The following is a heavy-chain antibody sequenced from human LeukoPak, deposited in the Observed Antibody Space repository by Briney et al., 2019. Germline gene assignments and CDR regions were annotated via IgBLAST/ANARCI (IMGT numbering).Heavy chain of an antibody. Sequence: GGSLRLSYAASGFTVSSNYMNWVRQAPGKGLEWVSVIYSGGNTYYADSAKGRFTISRDNSKNTVYLQMNSLRAEDTAVYYCARGAIFGLIIPYFDYWGQGTLVTVSS. CDR3: ARGAIFGLIIPYFDY. V-gene: IGHV3-53*01. CDR2: IYSGGNT. J-gene: IGHJ4*02. CDR1: GFTVSSNY. D-gene: IGHD3/OR15-3a*01.